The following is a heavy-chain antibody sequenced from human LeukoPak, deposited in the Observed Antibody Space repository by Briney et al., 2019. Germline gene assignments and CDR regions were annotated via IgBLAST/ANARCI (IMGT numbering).Heavy chain of an antibody. CDR1: GGSLNNYY. CDR2: ISYSGST. V-gene: IGHV4-59*08. D-gene: IGHD3-10*01. J-gene: IGHJ3*02. Sequence: SEALSLTCSVSGGSLNNYYWTWIRQPPGEGLEWIGYISYSGSTYYSPSLKSRVTISLDTSRNQFSLKLNSVTAADTAVYYCAKSDGYGLVDIWGQGTMVTVSS. CDR3: AKSDGYGLVDI.